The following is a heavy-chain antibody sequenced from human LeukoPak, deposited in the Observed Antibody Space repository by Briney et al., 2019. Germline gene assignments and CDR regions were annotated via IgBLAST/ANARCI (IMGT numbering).Heavy chain of an antibody. CDR2: INQDGSEK. J-gene: IGHJ4*02. Sequence: SGGSLRLSCAASGFTLSSYAMSWVRQAPGKGLEWVANINQDGSEKYYVDSVEGRFTISRDNAKNSLYLQMNSLRAEDTAVYYCARMRSYYTGFDYWGQGTLVTVSS. CDR3: ARMRSYYTGFDY. CDR1: GFTLSSYA. D-gene: IGHD1-26*01. V-gene: IGHV3-7*01.